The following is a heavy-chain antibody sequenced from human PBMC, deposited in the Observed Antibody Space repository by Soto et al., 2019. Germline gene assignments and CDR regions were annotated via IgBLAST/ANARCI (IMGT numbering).Heavy chain of an antibody. Sequence: PVKVYWKAAGYGITSHCINWVRRAPGQGLEWMGWISPYGYTNYAQRLQGRFTMTTDRSTTTAYLELGRLRSDDTAVYYCATGIFSIAAQKDHEVLAMWGRG. CDR1: GYGITSHC. J-gene: IGHJ1*01. CDR3: ATGIFSIAAQKDHEVLAM. D-gene: IGHD6-6*01. V-gene: IGHV1-18*01. CDR2: ISPYGYT.